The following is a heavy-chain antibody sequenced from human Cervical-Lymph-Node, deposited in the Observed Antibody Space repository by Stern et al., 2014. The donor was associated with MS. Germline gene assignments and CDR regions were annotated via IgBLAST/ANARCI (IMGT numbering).Heavy chain of an antibody. Sequence: QLVESGGGLVQPGRSLRLSCAASGFTFDDYAMHWVRQAPGKGLEWVSGISWNSGSIGYADSVKGRFTISRDNAKNSLYLQMNSLRAEDTALYYCAKDGGSGWYSRAAFDIWGQGTMVTVSS. D-gene: IGHD6-19*01. CDR3: AKDGGSGWYSRAAFDI. CDR2: ISWNSGSI. CDR1: GFTFDDYA. J-gene: IGHJ3*02. V-gene: IGHV3-9*01.